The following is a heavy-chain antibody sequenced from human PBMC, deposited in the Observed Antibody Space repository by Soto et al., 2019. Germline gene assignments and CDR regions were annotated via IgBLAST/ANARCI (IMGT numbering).Heavy chain of an antibody. D-gene: IGHD3-16*01. Sequence: EVQLVESGGGLVKPGGSLRLSCAASGFTFSNAWMSWVRQAPGKGLEWVGRIKSKTDGGTTDYAAPVKGRFTISRDDSKNTLYLQMNSLKTEDTAVYYCTTDLGHDPKGGNDYWGQGTLVTVSS. V-gene: IGHV3-15*01. CDR3: TTDLGHDPKGGNDY. CDR1: GFTFSNAW. J-gene: IGHJ4*02. CDR2: IKSKTDGGTT.